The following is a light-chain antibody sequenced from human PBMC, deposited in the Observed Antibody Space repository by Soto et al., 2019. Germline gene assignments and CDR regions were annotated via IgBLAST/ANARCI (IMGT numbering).Light chain of an antibody. CDR1: QSLSSSY. Sequence: EIVLTQSPGTLSLSPGERATLSCRASQSLSSSYLAWYQQAPGQAPRLLIYGASSSATGIPDRFSVSGSGTDFTLTISRLEPEDFAVYYCQHFCSSRLTFGSGTNVEI. CDR3: QHFCSSRLT. CDR2: GAS. J-gene: IGKJ4*01. V-gene: IGKV3-20*01.